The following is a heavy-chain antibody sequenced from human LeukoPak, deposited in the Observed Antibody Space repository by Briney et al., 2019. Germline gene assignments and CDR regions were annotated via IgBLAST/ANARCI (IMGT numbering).Heavy chain of an antibody. D-gene: IGHD1-26*01. J-gene: IGHJ4*02. V-gene: IGHV3-21*04. CDR1: GFNFNTYT. CDR2: ISSDSSYI. CDR3: ARIITWELRD. Sequence: GGSLRLSCAASGFNFNTYTMNWVRQAPGKGLEWVSSISSDSSYIYYADAVHGRFTVSRDNSKNTLYLQMNSLRAEDTAVYYCARIITWELRDWGQGTLVTVSS.